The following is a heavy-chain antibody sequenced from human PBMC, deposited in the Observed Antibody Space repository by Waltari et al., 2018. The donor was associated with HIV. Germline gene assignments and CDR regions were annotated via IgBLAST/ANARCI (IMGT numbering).Heavy chain of an antibody. CDR3: ASLNTAMVKGQAFCDY. Sequence: QVQLVQSGAEVKKPGASVKVSCKASGYTFTGYYMHWVRQAPGQGLEWMGRINPNSGGTNYAQKFQGRVTMTRDTSISTAYMELSRLRSDDTAVYYCASLNTAMVKGQAFCDYWGQGTLVTVSS. CDR1: GYTFTGYY. V-gene: IGHV1-2*06. J-gene: IGHJ4*02. D-gene: IGHD5-18*01. CDR2: INPNSGGT.